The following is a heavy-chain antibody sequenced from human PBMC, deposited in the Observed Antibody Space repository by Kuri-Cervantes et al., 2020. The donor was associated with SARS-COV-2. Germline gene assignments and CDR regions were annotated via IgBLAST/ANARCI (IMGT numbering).Heavy chain of an antibody. CDR2: INAGNGNT. Sequence: ASVKVSCKASGYTFTSYAMHRVRQAPGQRLEWMGWINAGNGNTKYSQKFQGRVTITRDTSASTAYMELSSLRSEDTAVYYCAMSYYYDSSGYLSPFDYWGQGTLVTVSS. D-gene: IGHD3-22*01. J-gene: IGHJ4*02. V-gene: IGHV1-3*01. CDR3: AMSYYYDSSGYLSPFDY. CDR1: GYTFTSYA.